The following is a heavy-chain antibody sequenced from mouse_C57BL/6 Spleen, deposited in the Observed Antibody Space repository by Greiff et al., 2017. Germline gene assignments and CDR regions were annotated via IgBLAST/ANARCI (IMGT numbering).Heavy chain of an antibody. J-gene: IGHJ3*01. CDR3: ARGELPDLFAY. V-gene: IGHV1-50*01. CDR2: IDPSDSYT. CDR1: GYTFTSYW. Sequence: QVQLQQPGAELVKPGASVKLSCKASGYTFTSYWMQWVKQRPGQSLEWIGEIDPSDSYTNYNQKFKGKATLTVDTSSSTAYMQLSSLTSEDSAVYYCARGELPDLFAYWGQGTLVTVSA.